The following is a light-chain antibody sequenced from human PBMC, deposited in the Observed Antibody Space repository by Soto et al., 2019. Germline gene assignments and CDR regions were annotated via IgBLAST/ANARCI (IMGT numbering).Light chain of an antibody. V-gene: IGKV1-5*01. CDR2: DAS. J-gene: IGKJ1*01. Sequence: DIQMTQSPSTLSASVGDRVTITCXASQSISSWLAWYQQKPGKAPKLLIYDASSLESGVPSRFSGSGSGTEFTLTISSLQPDDFATYYCQQYNSYPWTFGQGTKVEIK. CDR3: QQYNSYPWT. CDR1: QSISSW.